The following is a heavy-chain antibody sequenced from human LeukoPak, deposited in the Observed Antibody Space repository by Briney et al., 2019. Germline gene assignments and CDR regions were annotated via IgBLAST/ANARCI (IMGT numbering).Heavy chain of an antibody. CDR2: ISYDGSNK. Sequence: PGRSLRLSCAASGFTFSSYAIHWVRQAPGKGLEWVAVISYDGSNKYYADSVKGRFTISRDNSKNTLYLQMNSLRAEDTAVYYCARDSNSKHYYDSSGYLNYYFDYWGQGTLVTVSS. CDR3: ARDSNSKHYYDSSGYLNYYFDY. CDR1: GFTFSSYA. D-gene: IGHD3-22*01. V-gene: IGHV3-30*04. J-gene: IGHJ4*02.